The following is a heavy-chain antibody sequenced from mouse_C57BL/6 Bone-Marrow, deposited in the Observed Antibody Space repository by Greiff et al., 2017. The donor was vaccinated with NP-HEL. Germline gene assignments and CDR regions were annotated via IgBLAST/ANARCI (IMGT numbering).Heavy chain of an antibody. D-gene: IGHD2-2*01. V-gene: IGHV3-8*01. CDR1: GYSITSDY. CDR2: ISYSGST. Sequence: VQLKESGPGLAKPSQTLSLTCSVTGYSITSDYWNWIRKFPGNKLEYMGYISYSGSTYYNPSLKSRISITRDTSKNQYYLQLNSVTTEDTATYYCARSPLWLRRNYYAMDDWGQGTSVTVSS. CDR3: ARSPLWLRRNYYAMDD. J-gene: IGHJ4*01.